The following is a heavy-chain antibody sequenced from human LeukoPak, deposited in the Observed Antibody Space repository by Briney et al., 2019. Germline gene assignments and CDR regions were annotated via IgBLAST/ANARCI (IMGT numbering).Heavy chain of an antibody. CDR2: ISDNGRRT. CDR1: GFTFSNFG. CDR3: ARDRIGKYSIDY. J-gene: IGHJ4*02. V-gene: IGHV3-33*08. D-gene: IGHD2-15*01. Sequence: GGSLRLSCAAYGFTFSNFGLNWVRQAPGKGLEWVAFISDNGRRTYYLESVEGLFTISRDDSKNTLYLQMNSLRVEDTAVYYCARDRIGKYSIDYWGQGTLVTVSS.